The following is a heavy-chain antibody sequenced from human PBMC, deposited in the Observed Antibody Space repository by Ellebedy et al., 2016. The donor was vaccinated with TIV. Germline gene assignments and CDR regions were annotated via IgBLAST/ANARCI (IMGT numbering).Heavy chain of an antibody. CDR3: ARDPRTRAVAGIDH. V-gene: IGHV3-21*01. D-gene: IGHD6-19*01. CDR2: ISSSSSNI. J-gene: IGHJ4*02. CDR1: GFIFSSYS. Sequence: GESLKISCAASGFIFSSYSMNWVRQAPGKGLEWVSSISSSSSNIYYADSVKGRLTISRDNAKNSLYLQMNSLRAEDTAVYYGARDPRTRAVAGIDHWGQGTLVTVSS.